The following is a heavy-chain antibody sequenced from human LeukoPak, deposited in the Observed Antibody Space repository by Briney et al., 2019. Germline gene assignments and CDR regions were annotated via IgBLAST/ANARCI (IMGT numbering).Heavy chain of an antibody. CDR2: ISGSGGST. CDR3: ARDRVSYYYDSSGYYDWFDP. Sequence: GGSLRLSCAASGFTFSSYAMSWVRQAPGKGLEWVSAISGSGGSTYYADSVKGRFTISRDNSKNTLYLQMNSLRAEDTAVYYCARDRVSYYYDSSGYYDWFDPWGQGTLVTVSS. V-gene: IGHV3-23*01. CDR1: GFTFSSYA. D-gene: IGHD3-22*01. J-gene: IGHJ5*02.